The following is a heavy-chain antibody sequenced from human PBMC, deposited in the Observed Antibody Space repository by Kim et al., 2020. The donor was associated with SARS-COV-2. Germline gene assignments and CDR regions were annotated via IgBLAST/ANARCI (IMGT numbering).Heavy chain of an antibody. D-gene: IGHD3-16*01. Sequence: ASVKVSCKASGYTFTSYGISWVRQAPGQGLEWMGWISAYNGNTNYAQKLQGRVTMTTDTSTSTAYMELRSLRSDDTAVYYCAREPLHDYTYDWFDPWGQGTLVTVSS. CDR1: GYTFTSYG. V-gene: IGHV1-18*01. CDR2: ISAYNGNT. J-gene: IGHJ5*02. CDR3: AREPLHDYTYDWFDP.